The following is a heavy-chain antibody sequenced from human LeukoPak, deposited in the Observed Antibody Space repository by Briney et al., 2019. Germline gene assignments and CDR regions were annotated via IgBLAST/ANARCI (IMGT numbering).Heavy chain of an antibody. V-gene: IGHV3-23*01. CDR1: GFTFSSYA. CDR3: AKVIVYSYGYYFDY. CDR2: ISGSGGST. J-gene: IGHJ4*02. Sequence: GGSLRLSCAASGFTFSSYAMSWVRQAPGKGLEWVSSISGSGGSTYYADSVKGRFTISRDNSKNTLYLQMNSLRAEDTAVYYCAKVIVYSYGYYFDYWGQGTLVTVSS. D-gene: IGHD5-18*01.